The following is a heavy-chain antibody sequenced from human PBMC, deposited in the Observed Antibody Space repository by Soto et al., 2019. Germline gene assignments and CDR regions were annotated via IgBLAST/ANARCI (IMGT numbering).Heavy chain of an antibody. Sequence: ASVNVSCKASGYTFTGYYMHWVRQAPGQGLEWMGWINPNSGGTNYAQKFQGWVTMTRDTSISTAYMELSRLRSDDTAVYYCARDGYSSSSAVYYYYYMDVWGKGTTVTVSS. CDR3: ARDGYSSSSAVYYYYYMDV. V-gene: IGHV1-2*04. J-gene: IGHJ6*03. CDR2: INPNSGGT. D-gene: IGHD6-6*01. CDR1: GYTFTGYY.